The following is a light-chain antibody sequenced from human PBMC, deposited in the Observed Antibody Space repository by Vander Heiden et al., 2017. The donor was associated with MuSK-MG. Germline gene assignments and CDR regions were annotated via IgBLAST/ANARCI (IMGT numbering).Light chain of an antibody. CDR3: QQDNNFPLT. CDR1: QSINDS. V-gene: IGKV1-5*03. Sequence: DIQTTQSPSPLSPPVGASVTLNCLANQSINDSLAWYQQKPGKAPDLLIYKASSLQSGVPSRFSGSGSGTEFTLAISSLQPDDFGTYYCQQDNNFPLTFGRGTKVEIK. CDR2: KAS. J-gene: IGKJ4*01.